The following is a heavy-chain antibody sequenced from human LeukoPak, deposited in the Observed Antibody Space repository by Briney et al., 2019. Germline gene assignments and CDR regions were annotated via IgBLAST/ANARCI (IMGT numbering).Heavy chain of an antibody. V-gene: IGHV5-51*01. CDR3: ARRAHVGGVAFDI. Sequence: GEPRKISCKGFGYTFTINWIGWAGQLPGKGLKWMGIFYPVDSDTTYSPSCQGQVPISADKSISTAYFQWSSLKPSAPAINYGARRAHVGGVAFDIWGEGTMLTVS. CDR2: FYPVDSDT. CDR1: GYTFTINW. D-gene: IGHD3-16*01. J-gene: IGHJ3*02.